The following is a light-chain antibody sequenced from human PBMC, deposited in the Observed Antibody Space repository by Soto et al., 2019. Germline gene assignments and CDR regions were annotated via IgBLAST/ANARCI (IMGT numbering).Light chain of an antibody. CDR3: LQDINYPWT. CDR1: QSISSY. CDR2: AAS. Sequence: DIQMTQSPSSLSASVGDRVTITSRASQSISSYLNWYQQKPGKAPKLLIYAASTLQSGVPSRFSGSGSGTDFTLTISSLQPEDSATYYCLQDINYPWTFGQGTKVDIK. V-gene: IGKV1-39*01. J-gene: IGKJ1*01.